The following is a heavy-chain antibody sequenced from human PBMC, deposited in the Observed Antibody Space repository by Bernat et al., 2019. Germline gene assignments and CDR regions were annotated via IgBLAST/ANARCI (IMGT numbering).Heavy chain of an antibody. V-gene: IGHV4-34*01. CDR2: INHSGST. D-gene: IGHD2-2*01. Sequence: QVQLQQWGAGLLKPSETLSLTCAVYGGSFSGYYWSWIRQPPGKGLEWIGEINHSGSTNYNPSLKSRVTISVDTSKNQFSLKLSSVTAADTAVYYCARGRGGRYCSSTSCYFDHSRGLDYWGQGTLVTVSS. CDR3: ARGRGGRYCSSTSCYFDHSRGLDY. CDR1: GGSFSGYY. J-gene: IGHJ4*02.